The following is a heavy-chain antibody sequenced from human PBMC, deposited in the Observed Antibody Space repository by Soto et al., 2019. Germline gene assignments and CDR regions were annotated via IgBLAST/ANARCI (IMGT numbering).Heavy chain of an antibody. D-gene: IGHD5-18*01. Sequence: LRLSCAASGFSFTTYAMHWVRQAPGKGLEWVAVISDDGSIKYYADSVKGRFTISRDNSKNTSYLQMNSLRGDDTALYYCARAIETAMDPCDYWGQGALVTVSS. J-gene: IGHJ4*02. CDR2: ISDDGSIK. CDR1: GFSFTTYA. V-gene: IGHV3-30-3*01. CDR3: ARAIETAMDPCDY.